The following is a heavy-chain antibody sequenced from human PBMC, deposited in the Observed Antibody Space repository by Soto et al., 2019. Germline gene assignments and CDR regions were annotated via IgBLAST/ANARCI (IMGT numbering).Heavy chain of an antibody. J-gene: IGHJ4*02. CDR2: ISSSSSTT. V-gene: IGHV3-48*02. Sequence: EVQLVESGGGLVQPGGSLRLSCAASGFTFTTYSMNWVRQAPGKGLEWVSYISSSSSTTYYADSVKGRFTISRDNAKNSLYLQMNCLRDEDTAVYYCARDAGSWGYWGQGTLVTVSS. CDR1: GFTFTTYS. CDR3: ARDAGSWGY. D-gene: IGHD3-10*01.